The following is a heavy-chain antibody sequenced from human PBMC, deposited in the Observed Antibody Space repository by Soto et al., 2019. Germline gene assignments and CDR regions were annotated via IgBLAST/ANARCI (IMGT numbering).Heavy chain of an antibody. CDR2: IYYSGST. J-gene: IGHJ3*02. D-gene: IGHD2-15*01. V-gene: IGHV4-59*01. Sequence: QVQLQESGPGLVKPSETLSLTCTVSGGSISGSYWSWIRQPPGKGLEWIGYIYYSGSTNYNPSLKSRVTISVDTSKNHFSLKLSSVTAADTAVYYCARDDLGYCSGGSCPTIWGQGTMVTVSS. CDR1: GGSISGSY. CDR3: ARDDLGYCSGGSCPTI.